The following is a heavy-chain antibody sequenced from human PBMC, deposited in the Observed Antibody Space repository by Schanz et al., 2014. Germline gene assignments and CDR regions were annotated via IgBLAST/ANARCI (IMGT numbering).Heavy chain of an antibody. D-gene: IGHD3-10*01. Sequence: QVQLRESGPGLMKPSETLSLTCSVSGGSISTHYWSWIRQPPGKGLEWIGYIYYGGSPDYNPSLKIRVTITIDTSKNQFSLKLSSLTAADAAVYYCARGNYYDSGRNWFDPWGQGTLVTVSS. CDR2: IYYGGSP. V-gene: IGHV4-59*11. CDR1: GGSISTHY. CDR3: ARGNYYDSGRNWFDP. J-gene: IGHJ5*02.